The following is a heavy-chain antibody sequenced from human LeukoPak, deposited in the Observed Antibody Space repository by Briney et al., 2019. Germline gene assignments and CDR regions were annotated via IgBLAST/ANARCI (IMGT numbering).Heavy chain of an antibody. J-gene: IGHJ4*02. Sequence: ASVKVSCKVSGYTLTELSMHWVRQAPGKGLEWMGGFDPEDGETIYAQKFQGRVTMTEDTSTDTAYMELSSLRSEDTAVYYCATAVAGPWNFDYWGLGTLVTVSS. CDR1: GYTLTELS. D-gene: IGHD6-19*01. V-gene: IGHV1-24*01. CDR3: ATAVAGPWNFDY. CDR2: FDPEDGET.